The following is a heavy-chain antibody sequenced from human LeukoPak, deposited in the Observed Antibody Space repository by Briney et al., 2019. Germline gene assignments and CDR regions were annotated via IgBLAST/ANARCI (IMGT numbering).Heavy chain of an antibody. J-gene: IGHJ6*02. Sequence: SETLSHTCTVSGGSVSSDSYYWSWIRQPPGKGLEWIGYIYYSGSTNYNPSLKSRVTISVNTSKNQFSLKLSSVTAADTAVYYCARENADVGYYYYGMDVWGQGTTVTVSS. V-gene: IGHV4-61*01. CDR3: ARENADVGYYYYGMDV. CDR2: IYYSGST. CDR1: GGSVSSDSYY.